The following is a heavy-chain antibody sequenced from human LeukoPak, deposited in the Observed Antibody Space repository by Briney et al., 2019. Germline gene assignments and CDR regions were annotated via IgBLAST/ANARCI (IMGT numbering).Heavy chain of an antibody. D-gene: IGHD2-2*01. V-gene: IGHV3-23*01. CDR1: GLTFSSYA. CDR2: ISGSGGST. CDR3: ARSTAVVPAATRFDY. J-gene: IGHJ4*02. Sequence: PGGSLRLSCAASGLTFSSYAMSWVRQAPGKGLEWVSAISGSGGSTYYADSVKGRFTISRDNSKNTLYLEMNSLRADDTAVYHCARSTAVVPAATRFDYWGQGTLVTVSS.